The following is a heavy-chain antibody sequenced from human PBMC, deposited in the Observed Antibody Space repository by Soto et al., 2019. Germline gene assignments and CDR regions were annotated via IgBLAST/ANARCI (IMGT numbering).Heavy chain of an antibody. CDR3: AKGKGVGATPDGANC. J-gene: IGHJ4*02. CDR2: VRSDGDTT. Sequence: EVQVLESGGGLVQPGGSLRLSCAASGFTFSNFGMNWVRQAPGKGLEWVSGVRSDGDTTYNAESVKGRFTVSRDTSRNTVYLQMTSLRAEDTAIYYCAKGKGVGATPDGANCWGQGTLVTVSS. CDR1: GFTFSNFG. D-gene: IGHD1-26*01. V-gene: IGHV3-23*01.